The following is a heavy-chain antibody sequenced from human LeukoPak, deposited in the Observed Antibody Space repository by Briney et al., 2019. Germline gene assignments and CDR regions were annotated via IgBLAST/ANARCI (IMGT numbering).Heavy chain of an antibody. J-gene: IGHJ4*02. V-gene: IGHV1-2*02. Sequence: ASVKVSCKASGCTFTGYYMHWVRQAPGQGLEWMGGINPNGGGTNYAQKLQGRGTMARDTSISTAYLQLRRLRSDDTALYYCASLGDDKGYSGYDSAFDYWGQGTLVTVSS. CDR3: ASLGDDKGYSGYDSAFDY. CDR1: GCTFTGYY. D-gene: IGHD5-12*01. CDR2: INPNGGGT.